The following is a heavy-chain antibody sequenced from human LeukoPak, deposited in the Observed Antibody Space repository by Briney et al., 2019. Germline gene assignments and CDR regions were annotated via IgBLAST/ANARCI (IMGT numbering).Heavy chain of an antibody. CDR1: GLTLSNYW. CDR2: ISSSSSTI. D-gene: IGHD3-22*01. J-gene: IGHJ4*02. CDR3: ARDVSYYYDSRVGDY. Sequence: PGGSLRLSCAASGLTLSNYWMHWVRQAPGKGLEWVSYISSSSSTIYYADSVKGRFTISRDNAKNSLYLQMNSLRAEDTAVYYCARDVSYYYDSRVGDYWGQGTLVTVSS. V-gene: IGHV3-48*04.